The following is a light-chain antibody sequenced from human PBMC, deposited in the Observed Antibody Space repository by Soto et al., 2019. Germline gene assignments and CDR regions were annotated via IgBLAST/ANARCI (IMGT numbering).Light chain of an antibody. V-gene: IGLV7-46*01. CDR2: DTT. CDR1: TGAVTSGHY. J-gene: IGLJ3*02. CDR3: LLSYSGTNWV. Sequence: QAVVTQEPSLTVSPGGTVTLTCGSSTGAVTSGHYPYWFQQKPGQAPRTLIYDTTNKHSWTPARFLGSLLGGKAALTLAGAQTDDEADYYCLLSYSGTNWVFGGGTQLTV.